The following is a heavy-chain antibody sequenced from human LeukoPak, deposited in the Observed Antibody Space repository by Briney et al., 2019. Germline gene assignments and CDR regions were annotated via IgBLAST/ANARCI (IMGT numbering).Heavy chain of an antibody. V-gene: IGHV1-2*02. CDR2: INPNSGGT. D-gene: IGHD2-2*01. J-gene: IGHJ3*02. Sequence: GASVKVSCKASGYTFTGYYMHWVRQAPGQGLEWMGWINPNSGGTNYAQKFQGRVTMTRDTSISTAYMELSRLRSDDTAVYYCARDLNYCSSTSCPFSDAFDIWGQGTMVTVSS. CDR1: GYTFTGYY. CDR3: ARDLNYCSSTSCPFSDAFDI.